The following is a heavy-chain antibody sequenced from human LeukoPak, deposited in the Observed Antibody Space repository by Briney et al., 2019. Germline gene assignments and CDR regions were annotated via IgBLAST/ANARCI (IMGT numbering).Heavy chain of an antibody. CDR2: IDSSSSTI. J-gene: IGHJ3*02. D-gene: IGHD4/OR15-4a*01. Sequence: PGGSLRLSCEASGFIFSDYNMNWVRQAPGKGLEWLSFIDSSSSTIYYADSVKGRFAISRDNAKNSLFLQMDSLRAEDTALYYCASPSTPYGGDAFDIWGRGTMVTVSS. V-gene: IGHV3-48*04. CDR3: ASPSTPYGGDAFDI. CDR1: GFIFSDYN.